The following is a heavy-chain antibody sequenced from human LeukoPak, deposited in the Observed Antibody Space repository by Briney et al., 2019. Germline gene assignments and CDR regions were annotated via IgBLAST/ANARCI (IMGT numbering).Heavy chain of an antibody. Sequence: PSETLSLTCAVYGGSFSGYYWSWIRQPPGKGLEWIGEINHSGSTNYNPSLKSRVTISVDTSKNQFSLKLSSVPAADTAVYYCAGGYSYGDAGGATPYWGQGTLVSVSS. V-gene: IGHV4-34*01. D-gene: IGHD5-18*01. J-gene: IGHJ4*02. CDR1: GGSFSGYY. CDR3: AGGYSYGDAGGATPY. CDR2: INHSGST.